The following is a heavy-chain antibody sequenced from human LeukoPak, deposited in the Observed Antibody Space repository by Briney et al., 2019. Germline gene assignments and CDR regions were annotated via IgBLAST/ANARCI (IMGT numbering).Heavy chain of an antibody. Sequence: GGSLRLSCAGSGFTFSNYWMSWVRQAPGKGREWVANMKKDGSEKYYVDSVKGRFTISRDNAKNSLYLQMDSLRAEDTAVYYCTRDEFWGQGTMVTVSS. CDR3: TRDEF. CDR2: MKKDGSEK. CDR1: GFTFSNYW. V-gene: IGHV3-7*03. J-gene: IGHJ3*01.